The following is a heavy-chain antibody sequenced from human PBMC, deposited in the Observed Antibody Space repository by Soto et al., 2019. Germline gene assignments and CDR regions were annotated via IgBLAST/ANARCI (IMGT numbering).Heavy chain of an antibody. D-gene: IGHD6-13*01. V-gene: IGHV1-8*01. Sequence: QVQLVQSGAEVKKPGASVKVSCKASGYTFTSYDINWVRQATGQGLEWMGWMNPNRGNTGYAQKFQGRVTMTRNTARSTAYMALSSLRSEDTAVYYCAGVIRRQPAYWGQGTLVTVSS. CDR3: AGVIRRQPAY. J-gene: IGHJ4*02. CDR2: MNPNRGNT. CDR1: GYTFTSYD.